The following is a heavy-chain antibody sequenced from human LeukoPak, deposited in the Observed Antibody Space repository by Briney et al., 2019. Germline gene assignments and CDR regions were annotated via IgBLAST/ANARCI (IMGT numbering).Heavy chain of an antibody. CDR2: MNPNSGNT. J-gene: IGHJ6*02. CDR3: ARDKNPKNFYGMDV. CDR1: GYTFTSYD. V-gene: IGHV1-8*01. Sequence: ASVKVSCKASGYTFTSYDINWVRQATGQGLEWMGWMNPNSGNTGYAQKFQGRVTMTRDTSISTAYMELSRLRSDDTAVYYCARDKNPKNFYGMDVWGQGTTVTVSS.